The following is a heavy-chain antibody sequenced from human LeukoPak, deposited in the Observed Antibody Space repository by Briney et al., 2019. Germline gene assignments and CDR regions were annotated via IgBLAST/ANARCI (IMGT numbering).Heavy chain of an antibody. CDR2: INPNSGGT. CDR3: TRGDIVVVVAANGDAFDI. CDR1: GYTFTGYY. J-gene: IGHJ3*02. Sequence: GASVKVSCKASGYTFTGYYMHWVRQAPGQGLEWMGWINPNSGGTNYAQKFQGRVTMTRDTSISTAYMELSRLRYDDTAVYYCTRGDIVVVVAANGDAFDIWGQGTMVTVSS. D-gene: IGHD2-15*01. V-gene: IGHV1-2*02.